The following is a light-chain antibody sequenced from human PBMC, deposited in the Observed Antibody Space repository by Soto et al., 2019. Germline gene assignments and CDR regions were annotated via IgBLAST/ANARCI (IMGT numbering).Light chain of an antibody. CDR3: QQYNNWPRT. V-gene: IGKV3-15*01. CDR2: GAS. CDR1: QSVSSN. Sequence: EIVMTQSPATLSVSPGERATLSCRASQSVSSNLAWYQQKPGQAPRILIYGASTRATGIPARFSGSGSGTEFTLTISSQQSEDFAVYYCQQYNNWPRTFGQGTMVEIK. J-gene: IGKJ1*01.